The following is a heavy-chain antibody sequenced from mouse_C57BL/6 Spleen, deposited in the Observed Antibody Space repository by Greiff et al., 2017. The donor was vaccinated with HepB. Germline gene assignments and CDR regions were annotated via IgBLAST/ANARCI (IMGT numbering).Heavy chain of an antibody. V-gene: IGHV2-6*01. J-gene: IGHJ3*01. Sequence: VKLMESGPGLVAPSQSLSITCTVSGFSLTSYGVDWVRQSPGKGLEWLGVIWGVGSTNYNSALKSRLSISKDNSKSQVFLKMNSLQTDDTAMYYCASGDYYGSSYPFAYWGQGTLVTVSA. CDR3: ASGDYYGSSYPFAY. CDR2: IWGVGST. CDR1: GFSLTSYG. D-gene: IGHD1-1*01.